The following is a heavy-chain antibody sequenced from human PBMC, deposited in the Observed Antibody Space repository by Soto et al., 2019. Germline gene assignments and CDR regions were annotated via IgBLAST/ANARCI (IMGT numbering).Heavy chain of an antibody. V-gene: IGHV4-30-4*01. J-gene: IGHJ5*02. CDR2: IYYSGST. D-gene: IGHD5-12*01. CDR1: GGSISSGDYY. Sequence: SETLSLTCTVSGGSISSGDYYWSWIRQPPGKDLEWIGYIYYSGSTYYNPSLKSRVTISVDTSKNQFSLKLSSVTAADTAVYYCARGGDSGYDSNWFDPWGQGTLVTVSS. CDR3: ARGGDSGYDSNWFDP.